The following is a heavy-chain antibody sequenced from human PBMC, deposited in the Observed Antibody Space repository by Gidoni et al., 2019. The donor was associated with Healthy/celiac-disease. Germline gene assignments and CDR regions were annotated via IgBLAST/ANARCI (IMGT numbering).Heavy chain of an antibody. CDR2: INHSGST. Sequence: QVQLQQWGAGLLKPSETLSLTCAVYGGSFSGYYWSWIRQPPGKGLEWIVEINHSGSTNYNPSLKSRVTISVDTSKNQFSLKLSSVTAADTAVYYCARVPRYYYGSGSYYNVQDYWGQGTLVTVSS. CDR3: ARVPRYYYGSGSYYNVQDY. D-gene: IGHD3-10*01. J-gene: IGHJ4*02. V-gene: IGHV4-34*01. CDR1: GGSFSGYY.